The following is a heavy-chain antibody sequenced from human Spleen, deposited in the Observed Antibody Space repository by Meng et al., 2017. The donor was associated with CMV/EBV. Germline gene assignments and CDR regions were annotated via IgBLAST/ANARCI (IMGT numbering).Heavy chain of an antibody. CDR2: IMPTLGIE. V-gene: IGHV1-69*10. J-gene: IGHJ5*02. CDR3: ARDPAARYYDSSGYPSGNWFDP. D-gene: IGHD3-22*01. CDR1: GGTFSNPA. Sequence: SVKVSCKASGGTFSNPAISWVRQAPGQGLEWMGGIMPTLGIENYAQKFRGRVTISADKSTNTVYMELSSLRSEDTAVYYCARDPAARYYDSSGYPSGNWFDPWGQGTLVTVSS.